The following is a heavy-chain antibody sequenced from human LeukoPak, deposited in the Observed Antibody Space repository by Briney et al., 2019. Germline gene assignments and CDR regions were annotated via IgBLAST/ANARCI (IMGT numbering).Heavy chain of an antibody. CDR1: GYTFSSYY. CDR3: ARDLNGILNY. D-gene: IGHD1-20*01. CDR2: ISAYNGNT. Sequence: ASVKVSCKASGYTFSSYYIHWVRQAPGQGLEWMGWISAYNGNTNYAQRLQGRVTMTTDTSTSTAYMELRSLRSDDTAVYYCARDLNGILNYWGQGTLVTVSS. J-gene: IGHJ4*02. V-gene: IGHV1-18*01.